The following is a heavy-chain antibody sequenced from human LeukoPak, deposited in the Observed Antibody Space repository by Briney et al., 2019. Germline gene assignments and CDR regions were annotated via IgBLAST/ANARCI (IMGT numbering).Heavy chain of an antibody. Sequence: SETLSLTCTVSGDSISSSNYYWSWIRQPPGKGLEWIGYIYYSGSTNYNPSLKSRVTISVKTSKNQFSLKLRSVTAADTAVYYCARVTGYTIEDYFDYWGQGTLVTVSS. J-gene: IGHJ4*02. V-gene: IGHV4-61*01. CDR1: GDSISSSNYY. CDR2: IYYSGST. CDR3: ARVTGYTIEDYFDY. D-gene: IGHD3-9*01.